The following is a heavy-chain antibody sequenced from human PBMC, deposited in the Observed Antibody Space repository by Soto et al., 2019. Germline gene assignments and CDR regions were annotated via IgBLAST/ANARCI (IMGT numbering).Heavy chain of an antibody. J-gene: IGHJ3*02. D-gene: IGHD3-9*01. CDR2: ISWNSGSI. V-gene: IGHV3-9*01. CDR1: GFTFDDYA. Sequence: EVQLVESGGGLVQPGRSLRLSCAASGFTFDDYAMHWVRQAPGKGLEWVSGISWNSGSIGYADSVKGRFTISRDNAKNSLYLQINSLRAEDTALYYCAKADYDILTGAFDIWGQGTMVTVSS. CDR3: AKADYDILTGAFDI.